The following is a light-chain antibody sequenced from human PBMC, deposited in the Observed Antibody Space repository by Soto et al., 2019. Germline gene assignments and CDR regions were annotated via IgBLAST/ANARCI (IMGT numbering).Light chain of an antibody. J-gene: IGKJ1*01. Sequence: DIQMTQSPSPLSASVGDSVTITCRASQTITTYLNWYRHKPGEAPKLLIYAASLLQTGVPSRFSGSGSGTFFSLSISSLHPEDFATYYCQQSYSTPGTFGQGTKAEV. V-gene: IGKV1-39*01. CDR3: QQSYSTPGT. CDR1: QTITTY. CDR2: AAS.